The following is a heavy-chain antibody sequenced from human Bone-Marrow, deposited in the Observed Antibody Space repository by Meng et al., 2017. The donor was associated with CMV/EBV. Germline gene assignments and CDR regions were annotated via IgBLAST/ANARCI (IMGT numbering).Heavy chain of an antibody. CDR1: GFTFRSYA. Sequence: GSLRLSCAASGFTFRSYAMSWVRQAPGKGLEWVSGISWNGGNTTYADSVKGRFTISRDNAKNSLYLQMNSLRAEDTALYHCARRGSVFYGMDVWGQGTTVTVSS. J-gene: IGHJ6*02. D-gene: IGHD3-10*01. CDR3: ARRGSVFYGMDV. CDR2: ISWNGGNT. V-gene: IGHV3-20*01.